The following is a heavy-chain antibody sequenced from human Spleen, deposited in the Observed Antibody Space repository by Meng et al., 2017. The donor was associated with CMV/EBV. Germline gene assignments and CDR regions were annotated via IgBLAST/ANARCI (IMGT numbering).Heavy chain of an antibody. CDR2: ISVYKGET. Sequence: SCKASCYPFTSDEITGVRPAPGQGLEWIAYISVYKGETKFAQKFQDRLTVTTDTSTNTAYMELKSLRSDDSAVYYCARAGGRSPWTWGQGTLVTVSS. CDR1: CYPFTSDE. D-gene: IGHD1-14*01. V-gene: IGHV1-18*01. J-gene: IGHJ5*02. CDR3: ARAGGRSPWT.